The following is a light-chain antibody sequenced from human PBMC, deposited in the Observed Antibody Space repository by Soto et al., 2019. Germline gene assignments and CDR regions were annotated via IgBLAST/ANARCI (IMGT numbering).Light chain of an antibody. Sequence: QSALTQPVSVSGSPGQSITISCIGTSSDVGSYDLVSWYQQHPGEAPKLMIYDATKRPSGVSDRFSGSKSGNTASLTISGLQAEDDADYYCCSYAHSSTYVIGTGTKLTVL. CDR1: SSDVGSYDL. CDR3: CSYAHSSTYV. J-gene: IGLJ1*01. CDR2: DAT. V-gene: IGLV2-23*01.